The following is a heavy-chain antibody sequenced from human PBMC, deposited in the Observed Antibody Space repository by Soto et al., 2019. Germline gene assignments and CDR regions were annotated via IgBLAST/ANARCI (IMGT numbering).Heavy chain of an antibody. CDR1: GFTVSSNY. CDR3: ESTY. Sequence: EVQLVESGGGLVQPGGSLRLSCAASGFTVSSNYMNWVRQAPGKGLEWVSIIYSGGSTYYADSVKGRFTTSRDNSKNTLYLQMNSLIAEDTAVYYCESTYWGQVTLVTVSS. CDR2: IYSGGST. J-gene: IGHJ4*02. D-gene: IGHD4-17*01. V-gene: IGHV3-66*01.